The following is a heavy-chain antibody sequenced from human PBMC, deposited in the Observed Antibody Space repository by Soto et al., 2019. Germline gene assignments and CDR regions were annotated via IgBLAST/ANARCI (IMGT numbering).Heavy chain of an antibody. CDR1: GFTFNNAW. Sequence: EVQLVESGGGLVKPGGSLRLSCVASGFTFNNAWMDWVRQAPGKGLEWVGRIKRKTDGETTEYAAPVKGRFTISRDDSENTLYRQMNGLRTEDTAVYYCATVGYCSSSSRFDYGGRGTLVIASS. CDR3: ATVGYCSSSSRFDY. J-gene: IGHJ4*02. V-gene: IGHV3-15*07. CDR2: IKRKTDGETT. D-gene: IGHD6-6*01.